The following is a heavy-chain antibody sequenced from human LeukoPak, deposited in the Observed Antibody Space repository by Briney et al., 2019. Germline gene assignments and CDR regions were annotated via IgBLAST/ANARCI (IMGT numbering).Heavy chain of an antibody. D-gene: IGHD2-2*01. CDR3: ARGASRSYWYFDL. V-gene: IGHV3-48*03. CDR2: ISSNGVST. J-gene: IGHJ2*01. Sequence: GGSLRLSCAASRFTFSSYEMNWVRQAPGKGLEWVSYISSNGVSTFYADSLKGRFTISRDNAKNLLYLQMNSLRADDTATYYCARGASRSYWYFDLWGRGTLVTVSS. CDR1: RFTFSSYE.